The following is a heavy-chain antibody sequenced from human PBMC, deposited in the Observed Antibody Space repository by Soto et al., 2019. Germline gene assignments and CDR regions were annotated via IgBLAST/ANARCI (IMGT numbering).Heavy chain of an antibody. CDR2: IYHSGST. CDR3: ARGGSSAEGDWFDP. J-gene: IGHJ5*02. CDR1: GGSISSGGYS. Sequence: PSETLSLTCAVSGGSISSGGYSWSWIRQPPGKGLEWIGYIYHSGSTYYNPSLKSRVTISVDRSKNQFSLKLSSVTAADTAVYYGARGGSSAEGDWFDPWGQGTLVTVSS. D-gene: IGHD6-25*01. V-gene: IGHV4-30-2*01.